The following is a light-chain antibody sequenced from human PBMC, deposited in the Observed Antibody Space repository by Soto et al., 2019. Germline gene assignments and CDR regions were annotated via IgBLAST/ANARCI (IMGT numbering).Light chain of an antibody. Sequence: QSVRTQPRSVSGSPGQSVTISCTGTSSDVGGYNYVSWYQQHPGKAPKLMIYDVSKRPSGVPDRFSGSKSGNTASLTISGLQAEDEADYYCCSYAGSYTDVFGTGTKVTVL. CDR2: DVS. J-gene: IGLJ1*01. V-gene: IGLV2-11*01. CDR1: SSDVGGYNY. CDR3: CSYAGSYTDV.